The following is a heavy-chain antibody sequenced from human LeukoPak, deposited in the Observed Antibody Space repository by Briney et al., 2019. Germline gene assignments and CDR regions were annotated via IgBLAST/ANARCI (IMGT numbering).Heavy chain of an antibody. J-gene: IGHJ4*02. CDR3: ARSLSGTSYDC. CDR1: GGSLSSFN. D-gene: IGHD2-8*01. V-gene: IGHV4-59*01. CDR2: IYYSGSN. Sequence: PETLSLTCTVSGGSLSSFNWSCVRHPPGEGLEWIGYIYYSGSNNYNPSLKRLVTISVDTSKNQFSLKLSSVTAADTAVYYCARSLSGTSYDCWGQGTLVTVSS.